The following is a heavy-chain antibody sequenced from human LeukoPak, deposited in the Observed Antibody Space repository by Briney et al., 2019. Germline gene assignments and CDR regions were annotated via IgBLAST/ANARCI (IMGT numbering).Heavy chain of an antibody. D-gene: IGHD3-9*01. CDR3: AVGVLRYFDWSRQNWFDP. V-gene: IGHV4-59*01. CDR2: IYYSGST. J-gene: IGHJ5*02. Sequence: PSETLSLTCTVSGGSISSYYWSWIRQPPGKGLEWIGYIYYSGSTNYNPSLKSRVTISVDTSKNQFSLKLSSVTAADTAVYYCAVGVLRYFDWSRQNWFDPWGQGTLVTVSS. CDR1: GGSISSYY.